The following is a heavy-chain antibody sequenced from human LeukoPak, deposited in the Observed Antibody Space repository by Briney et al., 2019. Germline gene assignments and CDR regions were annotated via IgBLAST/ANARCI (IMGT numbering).Heavy chain of an antibody. Sequence: PGGSPRLSCAASGFTFSSYAMSWVRQAPGKGLEWVSAISGSGGSTYYANSVKGRFTISRDNSKNTLYLQMNSLRAEDTAVYYCAKDKDGDRYPFDYWGQGTLVTVSS. D-gene: IGHD4-17*01. J-gene: IGHJ4*02. V-gene: IGHV3-23*01. CDR2: ISGSGGST. CDR1: GFTFSSYA. CDR3: AKDKDGDRYPFDY.